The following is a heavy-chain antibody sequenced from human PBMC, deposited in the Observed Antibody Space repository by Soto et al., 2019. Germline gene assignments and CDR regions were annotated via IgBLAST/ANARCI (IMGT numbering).Heavy chain of an antibody. J-gene: IGHJ4*02. CDR2: IYSGGST. Sequence: QVQLQESGPGLVKPSETLSLTCTVSGGSINRYYWSWIRQPAGKGLEWIGRIYSGGSTNYNPSLKSRLTGSVDTSKNHFSLKLTSVTAADTAVYYCARGPGGFGDFSLDYWGQGTLVTVSS. V-gene: IGHV4-4*07. CDR1: GGSINRYY. CDR3: ARGPGGFGDFSLDY. D-gene: IGHD3-10*01.